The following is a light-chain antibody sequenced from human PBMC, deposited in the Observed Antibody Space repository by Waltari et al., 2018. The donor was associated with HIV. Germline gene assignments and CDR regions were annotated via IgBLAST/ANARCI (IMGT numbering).Light chain of an antibody. CDR1: NSSIGTNT. CDR2: NTN. Sequence: QSELTQPPSASGTPGQRVTIPCSGSNSSIGTNTVNWYQPLPRTAPKLLIFNTNPRPAGFPDRFSGAKAGTSASLAISWLQSEDEADYFCAVWDDSLNGLWVFGGGTKVTVL. CDR3: AVWDDSLNGLWV. V-gene: IGLV1-44*01. J-gene: IGLJ3*02.